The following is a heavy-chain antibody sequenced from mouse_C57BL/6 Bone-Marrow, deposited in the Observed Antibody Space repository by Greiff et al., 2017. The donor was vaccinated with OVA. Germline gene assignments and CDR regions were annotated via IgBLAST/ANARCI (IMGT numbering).Heavy chain of an antibody. V-gene: IGHV1-53*01. J-gene: IGHJ3*01. CDR1: GYTFTSYW. Sequence: VQLQQPGTELVKPGASVKLSCKASGYTFTSYWMHWVKQRPGQGLEWIGNINPSNGGTNYNEKFKSKATLTVDKSSSTAYMQLSSLTSADSAVYYCARQGYYYYGSSYDWFAYWGQGTLVTVSA. CDR2: INPSNGGT. CDR3: ARQGYYYYGSSYDWFAY. D-gene: IGHD1-1*01.